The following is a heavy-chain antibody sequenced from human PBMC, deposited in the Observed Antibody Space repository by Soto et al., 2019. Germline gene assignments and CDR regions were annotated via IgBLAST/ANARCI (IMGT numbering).Heavy chain of an antibody. CDR2: ISSSSSYI. Sequence: EVQLVESGGGLVKPGGSLRLSCAASGFTFSSYSMNWVRQALGKGLEWVSSISSSSSYIYYADAMKGRFTISRDNAKNSLYLQMNSLRAEDTAVYYCARMGSQRYYYYGMDVWGKGTTVTVSS. D-gene: IGHD6-25*01. V-gene: IGHV3-21*01. J-gene: IGHJ6*04. CDR1: GFTFSSYS. CDR3: ARMGSQRYYYYGMDV.